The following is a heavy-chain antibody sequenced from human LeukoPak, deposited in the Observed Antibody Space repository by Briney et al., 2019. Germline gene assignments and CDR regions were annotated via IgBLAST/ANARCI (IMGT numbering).Heavy chain of an antibody. V-gene: IGHV3-74*01. CDR1: GFTFSTYW. D-gene: IGHD1-20*01. J-gene: IGHJ6*03. CDR2: INSDGSST. CDR3: ARAGENNWNYYYMDV. Sequence: GGSLRLSCAASGFTFSTYWMYWVRQAPGKGLVWVSRINSDGSSTSYADSVKGRFTISRDNAKNSLYLQMNSLRAEDTAVYYCARAGENNWNYYYMDVWGKGTTVTVSS.